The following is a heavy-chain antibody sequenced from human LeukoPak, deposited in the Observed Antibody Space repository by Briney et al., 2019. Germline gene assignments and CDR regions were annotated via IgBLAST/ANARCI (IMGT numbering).Heavy chain of an antibody. Sequence: GGSLRLSCAASGSIFRNYAMSWVRQAPGKGLEWVSAITGSGDTTYYADSEKGRFTISRDNSKNTLYVEMNTLRAEDTAVYYCAKWGDYDILTGYYVSDFWGQGTLVTVSS. CDR3: AKWGDYDILTGYYVSDF. CDR2: ITGSGDTT. CDR1: GSIFRNYA. J-gene: IGHJ4*02. D-gene: IGHD3-9*01. V-gene: IGHV3-23*01.